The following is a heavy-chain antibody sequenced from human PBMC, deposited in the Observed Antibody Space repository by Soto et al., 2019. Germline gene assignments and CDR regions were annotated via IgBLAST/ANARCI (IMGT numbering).Heavy chain of an antibody. CDR2: ISYDGSNK. CDR1: GFTFSSYA. Sequence: GGSLRLSCAASGFTFSSYAMHWVRQAPGKGLEWVAVISYDGSNKYYADSVKGRFTISRDNSKNTLYLQMNSLRAEDTAVYYCARDRLDYYDSSGFDPWGQGTLVTVSS. J-gene: IGHJ5*02. V-gene: IGHV3-30-3*01. CDR3: ARDRLDYYDSSGFDP. D-gene: IGHD3-22*01.